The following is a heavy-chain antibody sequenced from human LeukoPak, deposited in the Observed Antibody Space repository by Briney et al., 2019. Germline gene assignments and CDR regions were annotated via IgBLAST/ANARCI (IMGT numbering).Heavy chain of an antibody. CDR3: ASRQGDYYDSSGYSH. V-gene: IGHV4-30-2*01. D-gene: IGHD3-22*01. J-gene: IGHJ4*02. Sequence: PSQTLSLTCAVSGGSISSGGYSWSWIRQPPGKGLEWIGYIYHSGSTYYNPSLKSRVTISVDRSKDQFSLKLSSVTAADTAVYYCASRQGDYYDSSGYSHWGQGTLVTVSS. CDR1: GGSISSGGYS. CDR2: IYHSGST.